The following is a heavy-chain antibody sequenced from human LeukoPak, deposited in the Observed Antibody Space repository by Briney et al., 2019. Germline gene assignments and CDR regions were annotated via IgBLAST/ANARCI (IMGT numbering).Heavy chain of an antibody. V-gene: IGHV3-30*18. CDR3: AKDLCGGDCYSGFDY. CDR1: GFTFSSYG. Sequence: PGGSLRLSCAASGFTFSSYGMHWVRQAPGKGLEWVAVISYDGSNKYYADSVKGRFTISRDNSKNTLYLQMNSLRAEDTAVYYCAKDLCGGDCYSGFDYWGQGTLVTVSS. CDR2: ISYDGSNK. D-gene: IGHD2-21*01. J-gene: IGHJ4*02.